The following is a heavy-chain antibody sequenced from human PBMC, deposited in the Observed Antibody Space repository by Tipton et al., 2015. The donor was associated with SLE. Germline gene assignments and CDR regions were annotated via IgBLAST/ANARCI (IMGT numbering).Heavy chain of an antibody. J-gene: IGHJ3*02. Sequence: QLVQSGAEVKKPGESLKISCKGSGYTFTSYWIGWVRQMPGKDLEWMGRIDPSDSYTNYSPSFQGHVTISADKSISTAYLQWSSLKASDTAMYYCARHPVAGKRSRGAFDIWGQGTMVTVSS. CDR3: ARHPVAGKRSRGAFDI. V-gene: IGHV5-10-1*01. D-gene: IGHD6-19*01. CDR1: GYTFTSYW. CDR2: IDPSDSYT.